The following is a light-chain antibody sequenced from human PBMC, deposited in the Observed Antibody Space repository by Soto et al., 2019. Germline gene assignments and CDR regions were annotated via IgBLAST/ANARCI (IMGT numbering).Light chain of an antibody. V-gene: IGLV2-11*01. J-gene: IGLJ3*02. CDR1: SGDVGGYNF. CDR2: DVS. Sequence: QSVLTQPRSVSGSPGQSVTISCTGTSGDVGGYNFVSWYQQHPGKAPTLMIFDVSQPPSGVPDRFSGSKSGNTASLTISGLQADDEAGYYCYSYGGSYTWVCGGGTKVTVL. CDR3: YSYGGSYTWV.